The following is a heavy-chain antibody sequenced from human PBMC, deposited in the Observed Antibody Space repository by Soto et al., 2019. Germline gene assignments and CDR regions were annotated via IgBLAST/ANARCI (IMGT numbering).Heavy chain of an antibody. D-gene: IGHD3-3*01. CDR3: AKGGSWSGYN. V-gene: IGHV3-30*18. J-gene: IGHJ4*02. CDR1: GFTVSSHG. Sequence: QVQLVESGGGVVQPGTSLRLSCAASGFTVSSHGMHWVRQAPGKGLEWVAVISYDGTTKNYAESVRGRFTISRDNSKNTLYLNMNSLGPEDTAVYYCAKGGSWSGYNWGQGTLVTVTS. CDR2: ISYDGTTK.